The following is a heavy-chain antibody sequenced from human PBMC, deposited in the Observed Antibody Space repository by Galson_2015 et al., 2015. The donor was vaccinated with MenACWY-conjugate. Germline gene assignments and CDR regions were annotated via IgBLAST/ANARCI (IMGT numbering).Heavy chain of an antibody. D-gene: IGHD5-18*01. CDR2: IYTGGDT. V-gene: IGHV3-66*01. CDR1: GFTVSSDY. J-gene: IGHJ4*02. Sequence: SLRLSCAASGFTVSSDYMAWVRQSPGKGLEWASLIYTGGDTYYPGSVTGRFTISRDNSKNTVYLQMHSLRVEDTAVYYCASRREVASSYGYLDLWGQGTLVTVSS. CDR3: ASRREVASSYGYLDL.